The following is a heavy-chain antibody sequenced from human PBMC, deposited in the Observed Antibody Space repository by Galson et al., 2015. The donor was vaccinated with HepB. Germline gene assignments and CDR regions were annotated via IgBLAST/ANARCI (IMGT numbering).Heavy chain of an antibody. Sequence: SLRLSCAASGFTFSSYAMSWVRQAPGKGLEWVSAISGSGGSTYYADSVKGRFTISRDNSKNTLYLQMNSLRAEDTAVYYCAKDQSEDTPWRGIVDYWGQGTLVTVSS. CDR3: AKDQSEDTPWRGIVDY. D-gene: IGHD3-16*01. J-gene: IGHJ4*02. V-gene: IGHV3-23*01. CDR2: ISGSGGST. CDR1: GFTFSSYA.